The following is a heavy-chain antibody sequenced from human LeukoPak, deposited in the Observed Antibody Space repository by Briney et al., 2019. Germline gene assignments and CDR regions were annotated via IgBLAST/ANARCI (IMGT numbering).Heavy chain of an antibody. J-gene: IGHJ4*02. CDR2: ISAYNGNT. CDR3: ARGGWPNSSGWYRFDY. CDR1: GYTFTNYG. Sequence: ASVKVSCKASGYTFTNYGITWVRQAPGQGLEWMGWISAYNGNTNYAQKLQGRVTMTTDTSTSTAYMELRSLRSDDTAVYYCARGGWPNSSGWYRFDYWGQGTLVTVSS. D-gene: IGHD6-19*01. V-gene: IGHV1-18*01.